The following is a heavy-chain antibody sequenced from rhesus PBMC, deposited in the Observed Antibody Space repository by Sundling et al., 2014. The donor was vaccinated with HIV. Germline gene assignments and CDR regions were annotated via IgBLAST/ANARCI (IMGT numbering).Heavy chain of an antibody. CDR2: VDPEHGGA. CDR1: GYTFTDNY. Sequence: EVQLVQSGTEVRKPGASVKISCKASGYTFTDNYVHWVRQAPGRGLEWMGQVDPEHGGADYAQKFQDRVTITADTARDTAYMELSSLRSEDTAVYYCAATGDYGSSYVFLYWGQESWSPSPQ. J-gene: IGHJ4*01. V-gene: IGHV1-111*02. CDR3: AATGDYGSSYVFLY. D-gene: IGHD4-29*01.